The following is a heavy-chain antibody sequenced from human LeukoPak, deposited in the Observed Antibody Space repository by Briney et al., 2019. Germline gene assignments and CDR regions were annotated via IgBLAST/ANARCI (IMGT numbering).Heavy chain of an antibody. CDR2: FDPEDGET. Sequence: ASVKVSCKVSGYTLTELSMHWVRQAPGKGLEWTGGFDPEDGETIYAQKFQGRVTMTEDTSTDTAYMELSSLRSEDTAVYYCATVSKAMYYFDYWGQGTLVTVSS. J-gene: IGHJ4*02. V-gene: IGHV1-24*01. CDR1: GYTLTELS. CDR3: ATVSKAMYYFDY.